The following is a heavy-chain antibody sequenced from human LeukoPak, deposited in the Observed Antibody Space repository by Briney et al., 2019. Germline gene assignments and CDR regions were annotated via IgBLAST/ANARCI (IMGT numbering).Heavy chain of an antibody. CDR2: ISYDGSNK. D-gene: IGHD2-15*01. Sequence: PGGSLRLSCAASGFSFSTYWMSWVRQAPGKGLEWVAVISYDGSNKYYADSVKGRFTISRDNSKNTLYLQMNSLRAEDTAVYYCARAGGMDVWGQGTTVTVSS. CDR1: GFSFSTYW. J-gene: IGHJ6*02. V-gene: IGHV3-30-3*01. CDR3: ARAGGMDV.